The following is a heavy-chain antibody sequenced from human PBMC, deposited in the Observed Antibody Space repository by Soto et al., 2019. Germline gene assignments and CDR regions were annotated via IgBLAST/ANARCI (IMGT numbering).Heavy chain of an antibody. D-gene: IGHD3-10*01. CDR1: GYTFTSYG. J-gene: IGHJ6*02. V-gene: IGHV1-18*01. Sequence: GASVKVSCKASGYTFTSYGISWVRQAPGQGLEWMGWISAYNGNTNYAQKLQGRVTMTTDTSTSTDYMELRSLRSDDSAVYYCASSYKYYYYGMDVWGQGTTVTVSS. CDR2: ISAYNGNT. CDR3: ASSYKYYYYGMDV.